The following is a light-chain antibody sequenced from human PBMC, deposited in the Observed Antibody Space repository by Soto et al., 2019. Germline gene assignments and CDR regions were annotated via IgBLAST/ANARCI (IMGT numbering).Light chain of an antibody. CDR1: QSLLHSNGHIY. CDR2: LVS. J-gene: IGKJ1*01. CDR3: VQDLRTPRT. V-gene: IGKV2-28*01. Sequence: DIVMPQSPLSLPVTPGEPASISCRSSQSLLHSNGHIYLDWYLQKPGQSPQPLIYLVSKRASGVPVRFSGSGLGAAFTLNISSVEAADVGVYYCVQDLRTPRTFSQGTKVEVE.